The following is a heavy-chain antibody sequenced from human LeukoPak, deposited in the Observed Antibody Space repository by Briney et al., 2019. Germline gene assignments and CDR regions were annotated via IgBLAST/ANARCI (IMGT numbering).Heavy chain of an antibody. J-gene: IGHJ4*02. V-gene: IGHV4-39*01. Sequence: PSETLSLTCTVSGGSISSSSHYWGWIRQPPGKGLEWIGSIYYSGSTYYNPSLKSRVTISVDTSKNQFSLKLSSVTAADTAVYYCARYVCSTSCYFDYWGQGTLVTVSS. D-gene: IGHD2-2*01. CDR1: GGSISSSSHY. CDR3: ARYVCSTSCYFDY. CDR2: IYYSGST.